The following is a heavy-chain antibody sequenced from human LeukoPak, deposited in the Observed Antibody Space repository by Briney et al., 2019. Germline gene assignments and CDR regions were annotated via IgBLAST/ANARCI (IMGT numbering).Heavy chain of an antibody. Sequence: GGSLRLSCAASEFTFGNFAMHWVRQAPGKGLEWVAVISYDATNKYYIDSVKGRFTISRDNSKNTVYLQMNSLRPEDTAVYYCVRDRYDIPWGQGTLVTVSS. J-gene: IGHJ5*02. D-gene: IGHD3-9*01. CDR2: ISYDATNK. CDR3: VRDRYDIP. V-gene: IGHV3-30-3*01. CDR1: EFTFGNFA.